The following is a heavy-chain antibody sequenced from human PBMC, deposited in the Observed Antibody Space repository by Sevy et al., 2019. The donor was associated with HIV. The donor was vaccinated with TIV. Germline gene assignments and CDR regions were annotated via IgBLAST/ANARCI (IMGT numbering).Heavy chain of an antibody. CDR2: IYHSGST. V-gene: IGHV4-4*01. CDR3: ARGGETPRGFDP. J-gene: IGHJ5*02. CDR1: GGSISSVNW. D-gene: IGHD3-16*01. Sequence: SETLSLTCAVSGGSISSVNWWHWVRQPPGKGLEWIGEIYHSGSTNYNPSPKSRVTISVDNSKNQFSLRLGSVTAADRAGYCCARGGETPRGFDPWGQGSLVTVSS.